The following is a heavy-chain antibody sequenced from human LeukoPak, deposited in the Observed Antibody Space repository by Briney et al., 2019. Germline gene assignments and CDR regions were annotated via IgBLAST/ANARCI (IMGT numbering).Heavy chain of an antibody. Sequence: GGSLRLSCAASGFTFSTYSMNWVRQAPGKGLEWVSYISSSSNTIYYADSVKGRFTISRDNAKNSLYLQMNSLRAEDTAVYYCARGSYYAGFSFDYWGQGTLVTASS. V-gene: IGHV3-48*01. CDR2: ISSSSNTI. D-gene: IGHD3-10*01. J-gene: IGHJ4*02. CDR3: ARGSYYAGFSFDY. CDR1: GFTFSTYS.